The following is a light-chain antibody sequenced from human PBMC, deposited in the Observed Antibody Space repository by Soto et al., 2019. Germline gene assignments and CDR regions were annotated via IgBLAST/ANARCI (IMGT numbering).Light chain of an antibody. CDR3: QQYGSSPIT. Sequence: DIVLTQSPGTRSLSPGERATLSCMASQSVSSTFLAWYQQKPGQAPRLLIYGASSRATGIPDRFSGSGSGTDFTLTISRLEPEDFAVYYCQQYGSSPITFGQGTRLEIK. CDR2: GAS. CDR1: QSVSSTF. V-gene: IGKV3-20*01. J-gene: IGKJ5*01.